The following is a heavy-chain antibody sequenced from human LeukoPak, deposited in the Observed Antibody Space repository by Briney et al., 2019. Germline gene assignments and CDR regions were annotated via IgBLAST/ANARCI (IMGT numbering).Heavy chain of an antibody. D-gene: IGHD3-22*01. CDR2: IYSGGST. CDR3: ATGDSGGYLSYYYYMDV. Sequence: PGGSLRLSCAASGFTVSSNYMSWVRQAPGKGLEWVSVIYSGGSTYYADSVKGRFTISRDNSKNTLYLQMNSLRAEDTAVYYCATGDSGGYLSYYYYMDVWGKGTTVTVSS. V-gene: IGHV3-66*02. J-gene: IGHJ6*03. CDR1: GFTVSSNY.